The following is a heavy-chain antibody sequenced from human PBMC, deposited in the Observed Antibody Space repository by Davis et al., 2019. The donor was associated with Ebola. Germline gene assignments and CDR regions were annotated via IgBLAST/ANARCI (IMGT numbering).Heavy chain of an antibody. CDR2: MNPNSGNT. D-gene: IGHD7-27*01. V-gene: IGHV1-8*02. CDR3: ARNQPNWGFFILPGAFDI. CDR1: GYTFTSYG. Sequence: ASVKVSCKASGYTFTSYGINWVRQATGQGLEWMGWMNPNSGNTGYAQKFQGRVTMTRNTSISTAYMELSSLRSEDTAVYYCARNQPNWGFFILPGAFDIWGQGTMVTVSS. J-gene: IGHJ3*02.